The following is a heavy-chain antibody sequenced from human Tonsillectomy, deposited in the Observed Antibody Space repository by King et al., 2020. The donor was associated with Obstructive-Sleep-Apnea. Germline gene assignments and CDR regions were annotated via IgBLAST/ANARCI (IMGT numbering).Heavy chain of an antibody. J-gene: IGHJ3*02. D-gene: IGHD4-23*01. CDR1: GYSLTSYW. Sequence: VQLVESGAEVKKPGESLRISCKGSGYSLTSYWISWVRQMPGKGLQWMGRIDPSDSYTNYSPSFQGHVTISADKSISTAYLQWSSLKASDTAMYYCARLVTNSDAFDIWGQGTMVTVSS. CDR2: IDPSDSYT. V-gene: IGHV5-10-1*03. CDR3: ARLVTNSDAFDI.